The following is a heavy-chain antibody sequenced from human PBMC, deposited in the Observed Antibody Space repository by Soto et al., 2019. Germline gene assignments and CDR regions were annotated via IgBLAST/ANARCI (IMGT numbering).Heavy chain of an antibody. Sequence: PGGSLRLSCAASGFTFTSYAISWVRQAPGKGLERVSTISGSGDTTYYADSVAGRFTISRDNSKNTLYLQMNSLRVEDTAIYYCAIQAEGLLMGPLDFWGQGTLVTVSS. J-gene: IGHJ4*02. CDR3: AIQAEGLLMGPLDF. CDR1: GFTFTSYA. V-gene: IGHV3-23*01. CDR2: ISGSGDTT. D-gene: IGHD2-8*01.